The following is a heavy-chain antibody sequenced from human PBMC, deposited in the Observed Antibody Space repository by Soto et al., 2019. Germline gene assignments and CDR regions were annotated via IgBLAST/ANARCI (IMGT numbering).Heavy chain of an antibody. J-gene: IGHJ4*01. CDR3: ARDFLVMDRPHWLGHDD. CDR2: ISHYNGTK. V-gene: IGHV1-18*04. CDR1: PYTFTRYA. Sequence: SVKVYSKASPYTFTRYAFSRVRQAPEKRLEWMAWISHYNGTKNYAQTLKGRVHKTTDTSTSTAYMELRSLRSDDTAVYYCARDFLVMDRPHWLGHDDWG. D-gene: IGHD6-19*01.